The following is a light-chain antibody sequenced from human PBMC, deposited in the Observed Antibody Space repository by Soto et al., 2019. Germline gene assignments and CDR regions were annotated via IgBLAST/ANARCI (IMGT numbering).Light chain of an antibody. CDR3: AAWDDSLNGYV. CDR1: SSNVGSNT. Sequence: SVLSQPPSASGTPGKRFTISCSGSSSNVGSNTVNWYQQLPGTAPKLLIYSNNQRPSGVPDRFSGSKSGTSASLAISGLQSEDEADYYCAAWDDSLNGYVFGTGTKVTVL. J-gene: IGLJ1*01. V-gene: IGLV1-44*01. CDR2: SNN.